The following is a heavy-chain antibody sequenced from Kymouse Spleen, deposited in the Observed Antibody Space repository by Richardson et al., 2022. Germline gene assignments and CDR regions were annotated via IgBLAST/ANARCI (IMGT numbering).Heavy chain of an antibody. Sequence: EVQLVESGGGLVKPGGSLRLSCAASGFTFSNAWMSWVRQAPGKGLEWVGRIKSKTDGGTTDYAAPVKGRFTISRDDSKNTLYLQMNSLKTEDTAVYYCTTGPLYYDILTGYPLDIWGQGTMVTVSS. J-gene: IGHJ3*02. CDR1: GFTFSNAW. CDR2: IKSKTDGGTT. V-gene: IGHV3-15*01. CDR3: TTGPLYYDILTGYPLDI. D-gene: IGHD3-9*01.